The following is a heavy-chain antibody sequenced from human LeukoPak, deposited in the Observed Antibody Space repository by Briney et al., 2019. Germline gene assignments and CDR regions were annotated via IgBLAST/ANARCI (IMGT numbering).Heavy chain of an antibody. CDR2: IIPIFGTA. J-gene: IGHJ4*02. Sequence: ASVKVSCKASGYTFTSYGISWVRQAPGQGLEWMGGIIPIFGTANYAQKFQGRVTITADESTSTAYMELSSLRSEDTAVYYCARVGVFEHGSGSPYDYWGQGTLVTVSS. CDR3: ARVGVFEHGSGSPYDY. V-gene: IGHV1-69*13. D-gene: IGHD3-10*01. CDR1: GYTFTSYG.